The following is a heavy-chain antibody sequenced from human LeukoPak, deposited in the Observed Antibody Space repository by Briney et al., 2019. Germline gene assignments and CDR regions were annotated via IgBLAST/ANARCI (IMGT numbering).Heavy chain of an antibody. CDR2: INPSGGST. CDR1: GYTFTTYY. D-gene: IGHD3-10*01. V-gene: IGHV1-46*01. J-gene: IGHJ4*02. CDR3: AKVVPDYYGSGSYYY. Sequence: GASVKVSCKASGYTFTTYYMHWVRQAPGQGLEWMGIINPSGGSTTYARKFQGRVTITRDTSTSTAYMEVSSLRAEDTAVYYCAKVVPDYYGSGSYYYWGQGTLVTVSS.